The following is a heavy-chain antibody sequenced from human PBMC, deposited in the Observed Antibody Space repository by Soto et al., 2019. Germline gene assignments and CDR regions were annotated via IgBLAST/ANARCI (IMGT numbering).Heavy chain of an antibody. J-gene: IGHJ4*02. D-gene: IGHD3-22*01. V-gene: IGHV3-30-3*01. CDR3: ARAAAPYYDSRATCDY. CDR2: ISYDGSNK. CDR1: GFTFSSYA. Sequence: QVQLVESGGGVVQPGRSLRLSCAASGFTFSSYAMHWVRQAPGKGLEWVAVISYDGSNKYYADSVKGRFTISRDNXKXXLYLQMNSLRAEDTAVYYCARAAAPYYDSRATCDYWGQGTLVTVSS.